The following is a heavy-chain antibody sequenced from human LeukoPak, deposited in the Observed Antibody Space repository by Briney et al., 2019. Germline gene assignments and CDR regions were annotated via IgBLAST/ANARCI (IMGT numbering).Heavy chain of an antibody. CDR3: ARDYPMSPPLDY. Sequence: SVKVSCKASGGTFSSYAISWVRQAPGQGLEWMGRIIPIFGTANYAQKFQGRVTMTTDTSTSTAYMELRSLRSDDTAVYYCARDYPMSPPLDYWGQGTLVTVSS. D-gene: IGHD3-22*01. V-gene: IGHV1-69*05. CDR2: IIPIFGTA. CDR1: GGTFSSYA. J-gene: IGHJ4*02.